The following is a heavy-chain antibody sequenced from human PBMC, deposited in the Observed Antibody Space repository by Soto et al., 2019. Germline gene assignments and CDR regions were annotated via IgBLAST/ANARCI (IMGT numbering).Heavy chain of an antibody. CDR1: SGSISSSNW. CDR2: IYHSGST. D-gene: IGHD3-3*01. CDR3: ARADGNTIFPPPYYFDY. J-gene: IGHJ4*02. V-gene: IGHV4-4*02. Sequence: PSETLSLTCAVSSGSISSSNWWSWVRQPPGKGLEWIGEIYHSGSTNYNPSLKSRVTISVDKSKNQFSLKLSSVTAAGTAVYYCARADGNTIFPPPYYFDYWGQGTLVTVSS.